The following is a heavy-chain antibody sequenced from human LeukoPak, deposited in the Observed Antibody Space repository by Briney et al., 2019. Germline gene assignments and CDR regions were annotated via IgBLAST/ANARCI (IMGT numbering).Heavy chain of an antibody. CDR2: ISYDGSNK. V-gene: IGHV3-30-3*01. Sequence: QPGGSLRLSCAASGFTFSSYAMHWVRQAPGKGLEWVAVISYDGSNKYYADSVKGRFTISRDNSKNTLYLQMNSLRAEDTAVYYCARGKGLWSGYWEANFDYWGQGTLVTVSS. D-gene: IGHD3-3*01. CDR1: GFTFSSYA. CDR3: ARGKGLWSGYWEANFDY. J-gene: IGHJ4*02.